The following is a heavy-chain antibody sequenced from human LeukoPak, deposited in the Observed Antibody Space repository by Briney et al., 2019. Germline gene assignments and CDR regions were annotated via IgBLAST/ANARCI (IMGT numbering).Heavy chain of an antibody. CDR1: GFTFSNYA. V-gene: IGHV3-23*01. CDR3: AKRETTLWFDP. D-gene: IGHD2/OR15-2a*01. J-gene: IGHJ5*02. CDR2: ISGSGGST. Sequence: GSLRLSCGDSGFTFSNYAMSWVPQAPGKELELVSAISGSGGSTYYADSVKGRFTISRDNSKNTLHLQMNSLRAEDAAVYYCAKRETTLWFDPWGQGTLVTVSS.